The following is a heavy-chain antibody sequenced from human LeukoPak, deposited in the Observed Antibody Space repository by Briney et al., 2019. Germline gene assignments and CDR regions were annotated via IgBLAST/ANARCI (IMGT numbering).Heavy chain of an antibody. D-gene: IGHD3-10*01. V-gene: IGHV1-2*02. CDR1: GYTFTGYY. CDR2: INLNSGGT. J-gene: IGHJ6*02. Sequence: ASVKVSCKASGYTFTGYYMHWVRQAPGQGLEWMGWINLNSGGTNYAQKFQGRVTMTRDTSISTAYMELSRLRSDDTAVYYCASLWFGELSHYGMDVWGQGTTVTVSS. CDR3: ASLWFGELSHYGMDV.